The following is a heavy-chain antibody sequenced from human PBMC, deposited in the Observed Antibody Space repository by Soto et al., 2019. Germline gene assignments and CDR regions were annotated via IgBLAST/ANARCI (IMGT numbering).Heavy chain of an antibody. CDR3: ARDQRDRYDHSSPNYYYYGMDV. J-gene: IGHJ6*02. Sequence: QVQLVQSGAEVKKPGASVKVSCKASGYTFTNYYIHWVRQAPGQGLEWMGVINPSGGSTIYARKCQGRFTMTRDTSTSTVSMELSSLRSDDTAVYYCARDQRDRYDHSSPNYYYYGMDVWGQGTTVTVSS. CDR1: GYTFTNYY. V-gene: IGHV1-46*01. CDR2: INPSGGST. D-gene: IGHD6-13*01.